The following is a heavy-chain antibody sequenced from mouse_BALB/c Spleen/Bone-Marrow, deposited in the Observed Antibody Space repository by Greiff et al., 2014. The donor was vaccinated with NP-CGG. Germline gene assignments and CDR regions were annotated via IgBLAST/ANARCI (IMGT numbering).Heavy chain of an antibody. J-gene: IGHJ4*01. CDR1: GYSFTSFI. V-gene: IGHV1-14*01. Sequence: SGPELVKPGASVKMSCKASGYSFTSFILHWVKMRPGQGLEWIGYINPYNDGTKYNEKFKGKAILTSDKSSSSANMELSSLTSEDSAVHYCARAMIYYYAMDYWGQGTSVTVSS. CDR3: ARAMIYYYAMDY. D-gene: IGHD2-4*01. CDR2: INPYNDGT.